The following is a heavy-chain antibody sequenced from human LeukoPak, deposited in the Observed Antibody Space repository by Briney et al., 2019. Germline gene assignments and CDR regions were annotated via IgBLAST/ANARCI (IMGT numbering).Heavy chain of an antibody. J-gene: IGHJ4*02. Sequence: SETLSPTCTVSGGSISSSSYYWGWIRQPPGKGLEWIGSIYYSGSTYYNPSLKSRVTISVDTSKNQFSLKLSSVTAADTAVYYCARLGNCTNGVCYTGPVGYWGQGTLVTVSS. CDR3: ARLGNCTNGVCYTGPVGY. CDR2: IYYSGST. V-gene: IGHV4-39*01. D-gene: IGHD2-8*01. CDR1: GGSISSSSYY.